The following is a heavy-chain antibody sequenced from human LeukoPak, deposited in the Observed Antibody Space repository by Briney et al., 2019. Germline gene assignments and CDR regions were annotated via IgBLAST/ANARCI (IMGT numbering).Heavy chain of an antibody. Sequence: PSETLSLTCTVSGGSISSGGYYWSWIRQHPGKGLEWIVYIYYSGSTYYNPSLKSRVTISVDTSKNQFSLKLSSVTAADTAVYYCARSQGTRYSSSSVGSWFDPWGQGTLVTVSS. CDR1: GGSISSGGYY. J-gene: IGHJ5*02. CDR3: ARSQGTRYSSSSVGSWFDP. V-gene: IGHV4-31*03. CDR2: IYYSGST. D-gene: IGHD6-6*01.